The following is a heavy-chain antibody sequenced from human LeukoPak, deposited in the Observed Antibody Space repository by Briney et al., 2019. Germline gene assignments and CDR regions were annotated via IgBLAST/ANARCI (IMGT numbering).Heavy chain of an antibody. D-gene: IGHD5-12*01. CDR3: ARDLGIYPGY. CDR1: GFTFSSYA. J-gene: IGHJ4*02. Sequence: GRSLRLSCAASGFTFSSYAMHWVRQAPDKGLEWVAVMSYDGSNKYYADSVKGRFTISRDNSKNTLYLQMNSLRAEDTAVYYCARDLGIYPGYWGQGTLVTVSS. CDR2: MSYDGSNK. V-gene: IGHV3-30*04.